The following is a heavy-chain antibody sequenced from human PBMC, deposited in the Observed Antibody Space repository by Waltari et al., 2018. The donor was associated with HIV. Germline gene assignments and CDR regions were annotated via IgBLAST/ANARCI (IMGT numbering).Heavy chain of an antibody. CDR3: ARDERLQGRGWDIVVVRWFDP. V-gene: IGHV4-39*07. J-gene: IGHJ5*02. D-gene: IGHD2-2*01. Sequence: QLQLQESGPGLVKPSETLSLTCTVSGGSISSSSYYWGWIRQPPGKGLEWIGSIYYSGSTYYNPSLKSRVTISVDTSKNQFSLKLSSVTAADTAVYYCARDERLQGRGWDIVVVRWFDPWGQGTLVTVSS. CDR2: IYYSGST. CDR1: GGSISSSSYY.